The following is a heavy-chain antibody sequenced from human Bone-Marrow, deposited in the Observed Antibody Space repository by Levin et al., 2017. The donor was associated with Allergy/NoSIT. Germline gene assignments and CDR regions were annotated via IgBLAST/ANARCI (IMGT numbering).Heavy chain of an antibody. CDR2: INTNTGSP. D-gene: IGHD3-3*01. CDR1: GYSFTTYT. V-gene: IGHV7-4-1*02. J-gene: IGHJ4*02. Sequence: ASVKVSCKASGYSFTTYTMNWVRQAPGQGLEWMGRINTNTGSPTYAQGFTGRFVFSLDTSVSTAYLQISSLKAEDTAVYYCVRDPRSGYPDYWGQGTLVTVSS. CDR3: VRDPRSGYPDY.